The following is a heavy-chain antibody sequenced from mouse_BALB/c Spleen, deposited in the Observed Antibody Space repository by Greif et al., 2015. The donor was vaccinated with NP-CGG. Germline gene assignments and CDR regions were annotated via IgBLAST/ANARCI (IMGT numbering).Heavy chain of an antibody. J-gene: IGHJ2*01. Sequence: VQLQQPGAELVKPGAPVKLSCKASGYTFTSYWMNWVKQRPGRGLEWIGRIDPSDSETHYNQKFKDKAALTVDKSSSTAYIQLSSLTSEDSAVYYCARPGFDYWGQGTTLTVSS. CDR1: GYTFTSYW. V-gene: IGHV1-69*02. CDR3: ARPGFDY. CDR2: IDPSDSET.